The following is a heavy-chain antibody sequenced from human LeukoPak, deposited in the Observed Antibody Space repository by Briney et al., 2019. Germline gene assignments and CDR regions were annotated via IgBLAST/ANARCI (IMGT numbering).Heavy chain of an antibody. V-gene: IGHV3-30*04. Sequence: GGSLRLSCETSGLTFSSRAFHWVRQAPGKGLEGVAIISYDGSNKYYVDSVKGRFTISRDNSKNTVYLQMNSLRAEDTAVYYCARGMGSSSSWHDYWGQGTLVTVSS. J-gene: IGHJ4*02. D-gene: IGHD6-13*01. CDR3: ARGMGSSSSWHDY. CDR2: ISYDGSNK. CDR1: GLTFSSRA.